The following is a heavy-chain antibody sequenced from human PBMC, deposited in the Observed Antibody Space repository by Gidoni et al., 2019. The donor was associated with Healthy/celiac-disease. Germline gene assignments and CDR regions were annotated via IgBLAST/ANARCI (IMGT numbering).Heavy chain of an antibody. CDR2: IYYSGST. CDR1: GGSISSYY. J-gene: IGHJ1*01. CDR3: AVGQYGSGSYYVEYFQH. D-gene: IGHD3-10*01. Sequence: QVQLQESGPGLVKPWETLSLTCPVSGGSISSYYWSWLRQPPGKGLEWIGYIYYSGSTNYNPSLKSRVTISVDTSKNQFSLKLSSVTAADTAVYYCAVGQYGSGSYYVEYFQHWGQGTLVTVSS. V-gene: IGHV4-59*01.